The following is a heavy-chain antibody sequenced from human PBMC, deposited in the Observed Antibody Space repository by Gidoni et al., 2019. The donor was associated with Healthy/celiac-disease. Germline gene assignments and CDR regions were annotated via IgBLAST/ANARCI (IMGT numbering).Heavy chain of an antibody. CDR1: GYTFTSYG. J-gene: IGHJ3*02. CDR2: IRAYNGNT. Sequence: QVQLVQSGAEVKKPGASVKVSCKASGYTFTSYGISWVRQAPGQGLEWMGWIRAYNGNTNYAQKLQGRVTMTTDTSTSTAYMELRSLRSDDTAVYYCARDNRGKYDYIWGSLDAFDIWGQGTMVTVSS. V-gene: IGHV1-18*01. D-gene: IGHD3-16*01. CDR3: ARDNRGKYDYIWGSLDAFDI.